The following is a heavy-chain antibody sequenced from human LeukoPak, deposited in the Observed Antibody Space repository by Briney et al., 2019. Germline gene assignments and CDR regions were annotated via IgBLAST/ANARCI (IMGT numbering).Heavy chain of an antibody. D-gene: IGHD2-8*01. V-gene: IGHV1-69*06. CDR3: ARAGIPGYCTNVTCSNWLDP. CDR1: GDTFTTYA. Sequence: SVKVSCKASGDTFTTYAIIWVRQAPGQGLEWMGGIIPMFGTPNYAQRLQGRVTITADKSTKTAYMELRSLRYEDTAVYFCARAGIPGYCTNVTCSNWLDPWGQGALVTVSS. CDR2: IIPMFGTP. J-gene: IGHJ5*02.